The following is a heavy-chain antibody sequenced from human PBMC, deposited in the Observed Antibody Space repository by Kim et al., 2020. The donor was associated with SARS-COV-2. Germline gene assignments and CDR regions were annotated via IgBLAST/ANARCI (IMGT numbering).Heavy chain of an antibody. V-gene: IGHV3-30*18. D-gene: IGHD3-22*01. Sequence: GGSLRLSCAASGFTFSSYGMHWVRQAPGKGLEWVAVISYDGSNKYYADSVKGRFTISRDNSKNTLYLQMNSLRAEDTAVYYCAKDPARDSSGYQIPFDYWGQGTLVTVSS. J-gene: IGHJ4*02. CDR1: GFTFSSYG. CDR2: ISYDGSNK. CDR3: AKDPARDSSGYQIPFDY.